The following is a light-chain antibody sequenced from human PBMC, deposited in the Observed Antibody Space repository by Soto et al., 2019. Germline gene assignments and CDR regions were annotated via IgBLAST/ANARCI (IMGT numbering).Light chain of an antibody. CDR3: SSYTSSSTLYV. Sequence: VLTHPASVSGSPGQSITISCTGTSSDVGGYNYVSWYQQHPGKAPKLMIYEVSNRPSGVSNRFSGSKSGNTASLTISGLQAEDEADYYCSSYTSSSTLYVFGTGTKVTVL. J-gene: IGLJ1*01. V-gene: IGLV2-14*01. CDR1: SSDVGGYNY. CDR2: EVS.